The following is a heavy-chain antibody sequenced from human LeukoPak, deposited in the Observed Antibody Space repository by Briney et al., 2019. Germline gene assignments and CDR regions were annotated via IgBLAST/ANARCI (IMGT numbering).Heavy chain of an antibody. D-gene: IGHD2-8*01. Sequence: GGSLRLSCAASGFTFSNVWMSWGRQAPGQGLGGVSRIKRNTDGGTADYAAPVKGRFTNSRDDSKNTLYLQMNSLKTEDTAVYYCTTSLMDFDYGGQRTLVTVSS. CDR2: IKRNTDGGTA. CDR1: GFTFSNVW. J-gene: IGHJ4*02. CDR3: TTSLMDFDY. V-gene: IGHV3-15*01.